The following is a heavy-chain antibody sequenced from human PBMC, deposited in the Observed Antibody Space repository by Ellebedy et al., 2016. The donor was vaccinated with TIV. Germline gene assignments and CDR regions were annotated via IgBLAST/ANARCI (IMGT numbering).Heavy chain of an antibody. V-gene: IGHV3-9*01. D-gene: IGHD3-10*01. Sequence: SLKISCAASGFTFDDYAMHWVRQAPGKGLEWVSRISWNSGSIDYADSVKGRFTISRDNAKNSLYLQMNSLRAEDTDLYYCAKEDTIWGMVRGVQNSYFDYWGQGTLVTVSS. CDR1: GFTFDDYA. J-gene: IGHJ4*02. CDR3: AKEDTIWGMVRGVQNSYFDY. CDR2: ISWNSGSI.